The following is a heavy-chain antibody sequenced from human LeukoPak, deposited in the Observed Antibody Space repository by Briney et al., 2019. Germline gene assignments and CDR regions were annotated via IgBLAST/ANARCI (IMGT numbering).Heavy chain of an antibody. V-gene: IGHV3-23*01. CDR3: ARRSYDFLTALYYFDY. CDR2: ITSGAGT. Sequence: GGSLRLSCAASEFTFSSSAMSWLRQAPGKGLGGVSTITSGAGTYYADSVKGRFTVSRDNSKNTLYLQMNRLTAEDTAIYYCARRSYDFLTALYYFDYWGQGTLVTVSS. CDR1: EFTFSSSA. D-gene: IGHD3-9*01. J-gene: IGHJ4*02.